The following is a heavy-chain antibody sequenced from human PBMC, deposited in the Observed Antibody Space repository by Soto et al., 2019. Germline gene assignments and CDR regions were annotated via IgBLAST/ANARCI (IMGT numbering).Heavy chain of an antibody. D-gene: IGHD6-13*01. V-gene: IGHV3-23*01. J-gene: IGHJ4*02. CDR1: GFTLSSYA. Sequence: PGGSLRISCAASGFTLSSYAMSWVRQAPGKGLEWVSAISGSGGSTYYADSVKGRFTISRDNSKNTLYLQMNSLRAEDTAVYYCAKDQGSSWYEIDYWGQGTLVTVSS. CDR3: AKDQGSSWYEIDY. CDR2: ISGSGGST.